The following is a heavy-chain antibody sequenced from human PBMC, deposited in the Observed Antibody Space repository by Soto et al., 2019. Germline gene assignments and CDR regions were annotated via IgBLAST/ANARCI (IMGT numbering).Heavy chain of an antibody. CDR3: AREEAGGAVADPFDI. CDR2: ISDSGGKT. J-gene: IGHJ3*02. CDR1: GFTFRTYS. D-gene: IGHD6-19*01. Sequence: EVQLLESGGGLVQPGGSLRLSCSASGFTFRTYSMSWVRQAPGKGLEWVSAISDSGGKTFYADSVKGRFTISRDNSKNTLYLQMIGLRADDTAIYYCAREEAGGAVADPFDIWGQGTMVTVSS. V-gene: IGHV3-23*01.